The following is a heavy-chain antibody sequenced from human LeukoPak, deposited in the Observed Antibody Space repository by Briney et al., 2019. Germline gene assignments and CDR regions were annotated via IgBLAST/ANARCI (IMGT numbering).Heavy chain of an antibody. CDR3: GRLLAAAAIWFDP. D-gene: IGHD6-13*01. V-gene: IGHV3-21*01. CDR2: ISSGSTYI. Sequence: GSLRISCAASGFPFSTYSMNWVRQAPGKGLGWGPSISSGSTYIYYADSVKGRFTISRDNAKNSLYLQMNSLRAEDTAVYYCGRLLAAAAIWFDPWGQGTLVTVSS. J-gene: IGHJ5*02. CDR1: GFPFSTYS.